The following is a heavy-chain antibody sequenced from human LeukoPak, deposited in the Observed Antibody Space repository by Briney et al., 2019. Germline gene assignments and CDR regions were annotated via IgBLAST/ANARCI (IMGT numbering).Heavy chain of an antibody. CDR1: GGSISSSSYY. J-gene: IGHJ4*02. Sequence: SETLSLTCTVSGGSISSSSYYWGWIRQPPGKGLEWIGSIYYSGSTYYNPSLKSRVTISVDTSKNQFSLKLSSVTAADTAVYYCARDSDGSGSYYNAEGHTFDYWGQGTLVTVSS. V-gene: IGHV4-39*07. D-gene: IGHD3-10*01. CDR2: IYYSGST. CDR3: ARDSDGSGSYYNAEGHTFDY.